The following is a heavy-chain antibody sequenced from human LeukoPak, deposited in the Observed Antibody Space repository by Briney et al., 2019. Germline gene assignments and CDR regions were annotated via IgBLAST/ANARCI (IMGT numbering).Heavy chain of an antibody. J-gene: IGHJ5*02. Sequence: SETLSLTCTVSGGSISSVSYYWSWIREPAGKGLEWIGYIYYSGSTNYNPFLKSRVTISVDTSKNQFSLKLSSVTAADTAVYYCARAGRRYYYDSSGSPYNWFDPWGQGTLVTVSS. CDR2: IYYSGST. CDR3: ARAGRRYYYDSSGSPYNWFDP. D-gene: IGHD3-22*01. CDR1: GGSISSVSYY. V-gene: IGHV4-61*10.